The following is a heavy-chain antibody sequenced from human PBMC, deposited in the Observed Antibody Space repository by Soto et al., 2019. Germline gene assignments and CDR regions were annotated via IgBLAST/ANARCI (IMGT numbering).Heavy chain of an antibody. CDR2: ITPVLGIA. V-gene: IGHV1-69*02. Sequence: QVQLVQSGAEVKKPGSSVKVSCEASGRTFSSYSIIWVRQAPGQGLEWMGRITPVLGIANYAQKFQARVTITADKSTSTAYMDLSSLTFEDTAVYYCARGGAVAGDPNLQRYYYGMDVWGQGTTVTVSS. D-gene: IGHD6-19*01. CDR1: GRTFSSYS. CDR3: ARGGAVAGDPNLQRYYYGMDV. J-gene: IGHJ6*02.